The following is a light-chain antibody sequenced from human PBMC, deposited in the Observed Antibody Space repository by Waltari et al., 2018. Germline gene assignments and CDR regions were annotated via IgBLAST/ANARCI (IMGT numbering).Light chain of an antibody. J-gene: IGLJ2*01. CDR1: SGHSNNA. V-gene: IGLV4-69*01. CDR3: QTWGTDFHT. Sequence: QSPSASASLGASVKLTCTLSSGHSNNAIAWHQQQPEKGPRYLMRLNSDGTHNKGDGIPDRFSGSSSGAERYLTISSLQSEDEADYYCQTWGTDFHTFGGGTRLTVL. CDR2: LNSDGTH.